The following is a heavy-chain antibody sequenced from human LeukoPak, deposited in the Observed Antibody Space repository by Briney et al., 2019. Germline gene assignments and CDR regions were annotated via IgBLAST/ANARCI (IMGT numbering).Heavy chain of an antibody. V-gene: IGHV3-23*01. Sequence: GGSLRLSCAASGFTFSSYAMSWVRQAPGKGLEWVSAISGSGGSIYYADSVKGRFTISRDNSKNTLHLQMNALRADDTAIYYCARGDCSGGICHASDFEYWGQGILVTVS. D-gene: IGHD2-15*01. CDR3: ARGDCSGGICHASDFEY. J-gene: IGHJ4*02. CDR1: GFTFSSYA. CDR2: ISGSGGSI.